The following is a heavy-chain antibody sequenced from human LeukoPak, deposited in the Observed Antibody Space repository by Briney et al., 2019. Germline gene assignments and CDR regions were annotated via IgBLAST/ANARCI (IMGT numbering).Heavy chain of an antibody. CDR3: AKGRYCSSTNCRDASTV. Sequence: GGSLRLSCAASGFTFSSYAMSWLRQTPGKGLEWVSPISGGGNSTYYADSVKGRFTISRDNSKNTLYLQMNSLRAEDTAVYYCAKGRYCSSTNCRDASTVWGQGTMVTVSS. V-gene: IGHV3-23*01. CDR2: ISGGGNST. CDR1: GFTFSSYA. D-gene: IGHD2-2*01. J-gene: IGHJ3*01.